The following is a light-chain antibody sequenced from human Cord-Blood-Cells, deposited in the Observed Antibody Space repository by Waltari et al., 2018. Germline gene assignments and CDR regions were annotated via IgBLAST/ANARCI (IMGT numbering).Light chain of an antibody. CDR1: QSLLHSNGYNC. V-gene: IGKV2-28*01. J-gene: IGKJ4*01. Sequence: DMVLTQSPLSLPVTPGEPASISCRFSQSLLHSNGYNCLDWYLQKPGQSPQLLIYLGSNRASGVPDRFSGSGSGTDFTLKISRVEAEDVGVYYCMQALQTLLTFGGGTKVEIK. CDR2: LGS. CDR3: MQALQTLLT.